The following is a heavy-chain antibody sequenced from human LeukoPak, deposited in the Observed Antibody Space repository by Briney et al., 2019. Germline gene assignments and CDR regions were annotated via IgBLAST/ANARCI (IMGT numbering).Heavy chain of an antibody. CDR2: ISASAGST. J-gene: IGHJ4*02. D-gene: IGHD2-21*01. Sequence: PGGSLRLSCAASGFTFSSYAMTWVRQAPGKGLNWVSSISASAGSTYYADSVKGRFTISRDNSKGTLYLQMNSLRADDTAIYVCAKDGAILWTQKYFDYWGQGTLVTVSS. CDR3: AKDGAILWTQKYFDY. CDR1: GFTFSSYA. V-gene: IGHV3-23*01.